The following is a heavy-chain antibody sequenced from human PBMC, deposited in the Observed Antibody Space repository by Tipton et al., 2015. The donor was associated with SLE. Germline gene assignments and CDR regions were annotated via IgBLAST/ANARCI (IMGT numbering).Heavy chain of an antibody. CDR3: THSTDYYYMDV. CDR2: INHGGNT. V-gene: IGHV4-34*08. Sequence: LRLSCAASGFTFSDYWGWLRQPPGKGLEWIGEINHGGNTKYNPSLKSRVTISVDMSKNQFSLKLTSVTPADTAVYYCTHSTDYYYMDVWGKGTTVTVSS. CDR1: GFTFSDY. J-gene: IGHJ6*03. D-gene: IGHD5-18*01.